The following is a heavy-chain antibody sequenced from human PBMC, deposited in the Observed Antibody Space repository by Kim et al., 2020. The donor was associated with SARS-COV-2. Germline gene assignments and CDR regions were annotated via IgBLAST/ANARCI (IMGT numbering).Heavy chain of an antibody. CDR1: GFTFSSYA. CDR2: ISYDGSNK. CDR3: ARDGHYDFWSGYYEVEHYYYMDV. D-gene: IGHD3-3*01. J-gene: IGHJ6*03. V-gene: IGHV3-30-3*01. Sequence: GGSLRLSCAASGFTFSSYAMHWVRQAPGKGLEWVAVISYDGSNKYYADSVKGRFTISRDNSKNTLYLQMNSLRAEDTAVYYCARDGHYDFWSGYYEVEHYYYMDVWGKGTTVTVSS.